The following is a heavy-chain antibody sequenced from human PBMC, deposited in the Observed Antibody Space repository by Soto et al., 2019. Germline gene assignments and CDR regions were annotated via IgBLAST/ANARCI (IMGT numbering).Heavy chain of an antibody. Sequence: ASVKVSCKASGYTFTSYAMHWVRQAPGQRLEWMGWINAGNGNTKYSQKLQGRVTITRDTSASTAYMELSSLRSEDTAVYYCARVWYSSGWVSNYYYYYGMDVWGQGTTVTVSS. V-gene: IGHV1-3*01. CDR1: GYTFTSYA. CDR2: INAGNGNT. CDR3: ARVWYSSGWVSNYYYYYGMDV. J-gene: IGHJ6*02. D-gene: IGHD6-19*01.